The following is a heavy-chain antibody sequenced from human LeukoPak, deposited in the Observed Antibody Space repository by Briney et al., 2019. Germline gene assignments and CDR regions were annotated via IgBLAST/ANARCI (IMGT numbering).Heavy chain of an antibody. V-gene: IGHV1-2*06. CDR3: ATVEMATIISYYYYYGMDV. Sequence: ASVKVSCKASGYTFTGYYMHRVRQAPGQGLEWMGRINPNSGGTNYAQKFQGRVTMTRDTSISTAYMELSRLRSDDTAVYYCATVEMATIISYYYYYGMDVWGQGTTVTVSS. D-gene: IGHD5-24*01. CDR2: INPNSGGT. J-gene: IGHJ6*02. CDR1: GYTFTGYY.